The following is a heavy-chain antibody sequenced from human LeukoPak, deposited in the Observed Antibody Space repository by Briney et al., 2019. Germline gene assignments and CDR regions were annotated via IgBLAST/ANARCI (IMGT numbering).Heavy chain of an antibody. D-gene: IGHD3-9*01. J-gene: IGHJ3*02. CDR1: GDSISSYC. V-gene: IGHV4-59*08. Sequence: PSETLSLTCTVAGDSISSYCWSRVRQPPGKGLEWIGSMCYSGSTNYNPSLRSRVTISVDASKNQFSLNLNSVTAADTAVYYCARRNILTEGEAFDIWGQGTLVTVSS. CDR2: MCYSGST. CDR3: ARRNILTEGEAFDI.